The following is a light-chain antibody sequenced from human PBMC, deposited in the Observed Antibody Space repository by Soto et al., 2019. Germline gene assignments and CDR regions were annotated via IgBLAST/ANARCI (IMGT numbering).Light chain of an antibody. CDR2: AAS. J-gene: IGKJ2*01. Sequence: DIQMTQSPSSLSASVGDRVTITCRASQSISSYLNWYQQKPGKAPKLLIYAASSLQSGVPSRFSSSGSGTDFTLTISSPQPEDFATYYCQQSYSTLPYTFGQGTKLEIK. V-gene: IGKV1-39*01. CDR1: QSISSY. CDR3: QQSYSTLPYT.